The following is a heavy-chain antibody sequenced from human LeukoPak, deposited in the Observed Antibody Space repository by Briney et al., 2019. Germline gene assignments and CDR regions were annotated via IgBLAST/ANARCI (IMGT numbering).Heavy chain of an antibody. CDR3: ARGPRIVPANDGYYYMDA. D-gene: IGHD2-2*01. J-gene: IGHJ6*03. CDR2: VTHSGRT. V-gene: IGHV4-34*01. Sequence: SETLSLTCAVYGGSFSTYYWSWIRQPPGKGLEWIGEVTHSGRTNYNPSLRSRVTISVDMSKHQFSLKLISVTAADTAVYYCARGPRIVPANDGYYYMDAWGKGTTVTVSS. CDR1: GGSFSTYY.